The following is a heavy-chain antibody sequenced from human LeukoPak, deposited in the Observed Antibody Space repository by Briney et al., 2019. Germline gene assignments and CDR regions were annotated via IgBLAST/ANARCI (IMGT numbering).Heavy chain of an antibody. CDR2: ISSSGTTT. Sequence: GGSLRLSCAASGFTFSDYYMSWIRQAPGKGLEWVSYISSSGTTTFYADSVKGRFTISRDNAKNSLYLQMNSLRAEDTAVYYCARDEVGATTEFDYWGQGTLVTVSS. CDR1: GFTFSDYY. CDR3: ARDEVGATTEFDY. V-gene: IGHV3-11*04. J-gene: IGHJ4*02. D-gene: IGHD1-26*01.